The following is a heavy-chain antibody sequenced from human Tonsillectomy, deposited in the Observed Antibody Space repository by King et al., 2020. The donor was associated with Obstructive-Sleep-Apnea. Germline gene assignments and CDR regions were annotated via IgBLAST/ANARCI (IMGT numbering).Heavy chain of an antibody. CDR2: IWYDGSNK. V-gene: IGHV3-33*01. Sequence: VQLVQSGGGVVQPGRSLRLSCAASGFNFSDYSMHWVRQAPGKGLEWVAIIWYDGSNKYYADSVKGRFTISRDNSKNTLYLQMNSLRVDDTALYYCARDLIKRARFTMVRGVGVLGYWGQGTLVTVSS. CDR1: GFNFSDYS. D-gene: IGHD3-10*01. J-gene: IGHJ4*02. CDR3: ARDLIKRARFTMVRGVGVLGY.